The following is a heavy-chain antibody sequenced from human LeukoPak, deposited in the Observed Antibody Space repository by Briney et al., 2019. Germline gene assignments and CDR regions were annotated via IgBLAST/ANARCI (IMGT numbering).Heavy chain of an antibody. CDR3: ARGGDYYDSSGYYPLPYYYYGMDV. Sequence: SETLSLTCAVYGGSFSGYYWSWIRQPPGKGLEWIGEINHSGSTNYNPSLKSRVTISVDTSKNQFSLKLSSVTAADTAVYYCARGGDYYDSSGYYPLPYYYYGMDVWGQGTTVTVSS. J-gene: IGHJ6*02. D-gene: IGHD3-22*01. V-gene: IGHV4-34*01. CDR2: INHSGST. CDR1: GGSFSGYY.